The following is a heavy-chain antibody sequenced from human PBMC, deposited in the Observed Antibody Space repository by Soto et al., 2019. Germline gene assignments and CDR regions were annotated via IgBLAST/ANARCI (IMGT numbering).Heavy chain of an antibody. CDR3: ARERAVDIVYYFDY. CDR2: IKQDGSEK. Sequence: QPGGSLRLSCAASGFTFSSYWMSWVRQAPGKGLEWVANIKQDGSEKYYVDSVKGRFTISRDNAKNSLYLQMNSLRAEDTAVYYCARERAVDIVYYFDYWGQGTLVSVSS. CDR1: GFTFSSYW. J-gene: IGHJ4*02. D-gene: IGHD5-12*01. V-gene: IGHV3-7*03.